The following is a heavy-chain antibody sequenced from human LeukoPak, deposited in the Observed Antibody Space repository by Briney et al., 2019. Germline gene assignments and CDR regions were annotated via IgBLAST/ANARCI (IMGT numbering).Heavy chain of an antibody. CDR1: GFTFSSYA. V-gene: IGHV3-30-3*01. D-gene: IGHD3-16*01. Sequence: GGSLRLSCAASGFTFSSYAMHWVRQAPGKGLEWVAVISYDGSNKYYADSVKGRFTISRDNSKNTLYLQMNSLRAEDTAVYYCARDGGTSFDYWGQGTLVIVSS. CDR2: ISYDGSNK. CDR3: ARDGGTSFDY. J-gene: IGHJ4*02.